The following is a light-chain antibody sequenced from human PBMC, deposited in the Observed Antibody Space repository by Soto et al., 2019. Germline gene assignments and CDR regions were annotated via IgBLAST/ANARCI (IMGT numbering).Light chain of an antibody. J-gene: IGLJ3*02. CDR1: SSDVGAYNY. V-gene: IGLV2-14*01. CDR2: EVN. CDR3: SSYTDSNTNTWV. Sequence: QSALTQPASVSGSPGQSITISCTGTSSDVGAYNYVSWYQQHPGKAPKLMIYEVNNRPSGVSNRFSGSKSGNTASLTISGLHAEDEADYYCSSYTDSNTNTWVFGGGTKVTVL.